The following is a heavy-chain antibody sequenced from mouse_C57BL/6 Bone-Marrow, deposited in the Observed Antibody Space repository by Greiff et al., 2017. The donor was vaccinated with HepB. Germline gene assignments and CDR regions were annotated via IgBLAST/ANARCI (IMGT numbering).Heavy chain of an antibody. J-gene: IGHJ4*01. CDR3: ARVDYDRYYAMDY. CDR2: ISYDGSN. V-gene: IGHV3-6*01. CDR1: GYSITSGYY. Sequence: EVKLQESGPGLVKPSQSLSLTCSVTGYSITSGYYWNWIRQFPGNKLEWMGYISYDGSNNYNPSLKNRISITRDTSKNQFFLKLNSVTTEDTATYYCARVDYDRYYAMDYWGQGTSVTVSS. D-gene: IGHD2-4*01.